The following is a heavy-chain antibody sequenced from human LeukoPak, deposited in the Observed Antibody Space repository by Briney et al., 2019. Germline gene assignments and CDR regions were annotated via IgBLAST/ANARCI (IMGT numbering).Heavy chain of an antibody. CDR2: ISYSGST. D-gene: IGHD5-18*01. Sequence: SETLSLTCTVSGGSTTSDYWSWIRQPPGKGLEWIGYISYSGSTSYDPSLKSRVTISGDSSKKQFSLKLSSVTAADTAVYYCARHGGFSYGFLNDAFDIWGQGTMVTVSS. CDR3: ARHGGFSYGFLNDAFDI. CDR1: GGSTTSDY. V-gene: IGHV4-59*08. J-gene: IGHJ3*02.